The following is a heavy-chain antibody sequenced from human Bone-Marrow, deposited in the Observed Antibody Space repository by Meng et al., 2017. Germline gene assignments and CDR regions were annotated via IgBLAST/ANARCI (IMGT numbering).Heavy chain of an antibody. Sequence: QVPLKQGGAGLWKPPETLSLACAVYGGSFSGYYWSWIRQPPGKGLEWIGEINHSGSTNYNPSLKSRVTISVDTSKNQFSLKLSSVTAADTAVYYCAKARLWGDNWFDPWGQGTLVTVSS. CDR2: INHSGST. CDR3: AKARLWGDNWFDP. D-gene: IGHD3-16*01. J-gene: IGHJ5*02. CDR1: GGSFSGYY. V-gene: IGHV4-34*01.